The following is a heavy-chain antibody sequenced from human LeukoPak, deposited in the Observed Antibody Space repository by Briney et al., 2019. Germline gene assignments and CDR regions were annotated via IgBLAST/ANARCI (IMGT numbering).Heavy chain of an antibody. J-gene: IGHJ6*03. D-gene: IGHD6-13*01. CDR3: ARQPGRGAGSPLYSYYYMDV. Sequence: PSQTLSLTCTVSGGSIRSGSYYWNWIRQPAGKGLEWIGHIYTSGSTNYNPSLKSRVTISVDTSKNQFSLKLSSVTAADTAMYYCARQPGRGAGSPLYSYYYMDVWGKGTTVTVSS. CDR2: IYTSGST. V-gene: IGHV4-61*09. CDR1: GGSIRSGSYY.